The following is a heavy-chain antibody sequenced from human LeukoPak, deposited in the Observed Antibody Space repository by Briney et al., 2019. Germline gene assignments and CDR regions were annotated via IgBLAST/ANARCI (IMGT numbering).Heavy chain of an antibody. V-gene: IGHV3-48*03. CDR2: ISSSGSTI. CDR1: GFTFSSYE. D-gene: IGHD3-10*01. Sequence: GGSLRLSCAASGFTFSSYEMNWVRQAPGKGLEWVSYISSSGSTIYYAGSVKGRFTISRDNAKNSLYLQMNSLRAEDTAVYYCARDVLLWFGESPYYYYGMDVWGKGTTVTVSS. J-gene: IGHJ6*04. CDR3: ARDVLLWFGESPYYYYGMDV.